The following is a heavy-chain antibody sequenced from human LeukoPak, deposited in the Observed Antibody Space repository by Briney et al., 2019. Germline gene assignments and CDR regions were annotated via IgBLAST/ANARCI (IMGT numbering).Heavy chain of an antibody. Sequence: SVKVSCKASGGTFSSYAISWVRQAPGQGLEWMGGIIPIFGTANYAQKFRGRVTITADESTSTAYMELSSLRSEDTAVYYCARTRFYDSSGYYPSWGQGTLVTVSS. CDR3: ARTRFYDSSGYYPS. CDR1: GGTFSSYA. V-gene: IGHV1-69*13. J-gene: IGHJ5*02. D-gene: IGHD3-22*01. CDR2: IIPIFGTA.